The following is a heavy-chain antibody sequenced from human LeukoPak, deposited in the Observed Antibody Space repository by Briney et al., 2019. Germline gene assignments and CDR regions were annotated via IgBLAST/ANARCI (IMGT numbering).Heavy chain of an antibody. Sequence: GGSLRLSCAASGFTFSSYSMNWVRQAPGKGLEWVSAISGSGGSTYYADSVKGRFTISRDNSKNTLYLQMNSLRAEDTAAYYCAKVGYFFGYLYYFDFWGQGILVTVSS. V-gene: IGHV3-23*01. CDR3: AKVGYFFGYLYYFDF. D-gene: IGHD3-3*01. J-gene: IGHJ4*02. CDR1: GFTFSSYS. CDR2: ISGSGGST.